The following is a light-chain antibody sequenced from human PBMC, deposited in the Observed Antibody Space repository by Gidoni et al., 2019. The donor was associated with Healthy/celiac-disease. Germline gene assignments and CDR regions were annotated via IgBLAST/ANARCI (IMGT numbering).Light chain of an antibody. V-gene: IGKV6-21*02. CDR2: YAA. CDR1: QSIGSS. J-gene: IGKJ1*01. CDR3: HQSSSLPRT. Sequence: EIVLTQSPDFQSVTPKEKVTITCRASQSIGSSLHWYQQKPDQSPKLLIKYAAQSISGVPSWCSGRVSCTDFTLTINRLEAEDAATYYCHQSSSLPRTFGQGTKVEIK.